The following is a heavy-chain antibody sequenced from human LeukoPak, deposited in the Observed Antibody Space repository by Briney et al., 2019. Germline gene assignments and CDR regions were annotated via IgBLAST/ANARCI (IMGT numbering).Heavy chain of an antibody. J-gene: IGHJ4*02. Sequence: PGGSLRLSCAASGFTFSSYGMHWVRQAPGKGLEWVAFIRYDGSNKYYGDSVKGRFTISRDNSKNTLYLQMNSLRAEDTAVYYCARTSLLRSPFDYWGQGTLVTVSS. CDR2: IRYDGSNK. D-gene: IGHD2-21*01. CDR1: GFTFSSYG. V-gene: IGHV3-30*02. CDR3: ARTSLLRSPFDY.